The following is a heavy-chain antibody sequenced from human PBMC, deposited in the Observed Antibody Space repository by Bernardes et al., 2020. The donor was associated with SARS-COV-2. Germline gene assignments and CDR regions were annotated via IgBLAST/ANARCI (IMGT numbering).Heavy chain of an antibody. CDR2: IGASGGGT. V-gene: IGHV3-23*01. D-gene: IGHD3-10*01. J-gene: IGHJ3*02. Sequence: GGSLRLSCVASGFSFRNYDMTWVRQAPGRGLEWVSDIGASGGGTFYADSVKGRFTISRDNSKNTLYLEMKSLTVEDTAVYYCVKGRLISYLEAFDMWGQGTMVTVSS. CDR3: VKGRLISYLEAFDM. CDR1: GFSFRNYD.